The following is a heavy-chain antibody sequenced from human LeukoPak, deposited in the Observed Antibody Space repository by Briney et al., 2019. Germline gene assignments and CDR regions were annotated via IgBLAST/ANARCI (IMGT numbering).Heavy chain of an antibody. CDR1: GYTFTTYD. CDR3: ARGPNKSDGGNSGSAWFDP. D-gene: IGHD4-23*01. J-gene: IGHJ5*02. CDR2: MNPNSGNT. Sequence: GASVKVSCKASGYTFTTYDINWVRQATGQGLEWMRWMNPNSGNTGYAQKFQGRVTMTRNTSISTAYMELSSLRSEDTAVYYCARGPNKSDGGNSGSAWFDPWGQGTLVTVSS. V-gene: IGHV1-8*01.